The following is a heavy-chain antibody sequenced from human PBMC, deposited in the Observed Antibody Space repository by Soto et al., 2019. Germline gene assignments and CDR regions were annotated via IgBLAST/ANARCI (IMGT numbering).Heavy chain of an antibody. CDR2: VSGNNGAS. J-gene: IGHJ5*01. D-gene: IGHD2-2*01. Sequence: ASVKVSCKASGYTSADFGISWVRQAPGQGLEWMGWVSGNNGASNPAPKVQGRITMTLDTSTGVSYMALRSLRSDDAAIYYCVRDQKYFRVNGNWFDSWGQGTLVTVS. V-gene: IGHV1-18*04. CDR1: GYTSADFG. CDR3: VRDQKYFRVNGNWFDS.